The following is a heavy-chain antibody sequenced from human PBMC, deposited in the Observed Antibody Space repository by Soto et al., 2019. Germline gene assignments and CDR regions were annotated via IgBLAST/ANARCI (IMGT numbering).Heavy chain of an antibody. CDR2: VYYSGTT. Sequence: SETLSLSCTVSGGSISSSNYYWAWIRQPPGKGLEWIGSVYYSGTTYYNPSLRSRVTLSEDTSKNQFSLKVGSATAADTAVYYCARHWLLPVAGYYFDYWSQGTLVTVSS. CDR3: ARHWLLPVAGYYFDY. CDR1: GGSISSSNYY. D-gene: IGHD6-19*01. V-gene: IGHV4-39*01. J-gene: IGHJ4*02.